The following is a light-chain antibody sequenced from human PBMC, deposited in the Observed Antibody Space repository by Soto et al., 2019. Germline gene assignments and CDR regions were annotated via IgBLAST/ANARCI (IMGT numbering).Light chain of an antibody. CDR1: QSVSSY. CDR3: QQRSHWPPT. J-gene: IGKJ3*01. V-gene: IGKV3-11*01. Sequence: EIVLTQSPATLPLSPGERATLSCRASQSVSSYLAWYQQKPGQAPRLLIYDASNLATGIPARFSSSGTGTDFTLTISRLEPEDCAVYYCQQRSHWPPTFGPGTKVDIK. CDR2: DAS.